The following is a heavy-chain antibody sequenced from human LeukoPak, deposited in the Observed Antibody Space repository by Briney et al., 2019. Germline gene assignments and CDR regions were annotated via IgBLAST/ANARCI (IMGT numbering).Heavy chain of an antibody. Sequence: SETLSLTCTVSGGSISSYYWSWIRQPPGKGLEWIGYIYYSGSTNYNPSLKSRVTISVDTSKNQFSLKLSSVTAADTAVYYCARLPYCGGDCYSAETYYYYGMDVWGQGTTVTVSS. CDR1: GGSISSYY. CDR2: IYYSGST. J-gene: IGHJ6*02. CDR3: ARLPYCGGDCYSAETYYYYGMDV. V-gene: IGHV4-59*01. D-gene: IGHD2-21*02.